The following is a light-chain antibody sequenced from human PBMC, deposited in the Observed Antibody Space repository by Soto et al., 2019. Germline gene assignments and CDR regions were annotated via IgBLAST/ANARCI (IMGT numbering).Light chain of an antibody. J-gene: IGKJ3*01. CDR1: QSVSSN. CDR2: GAS. CDR3: QQYNRWPLFT. V-gene: IGKV3-15*01. Sequence: EIVLTQSPATLSVSPGERATLSCRASQSVSSNLAWYQQKPGQAPRLLIYGASTRATGISARCSGSGSGTDFTITISSLQYDDVTVYYCQQYNRWPLFTFGHGTRVDFK.